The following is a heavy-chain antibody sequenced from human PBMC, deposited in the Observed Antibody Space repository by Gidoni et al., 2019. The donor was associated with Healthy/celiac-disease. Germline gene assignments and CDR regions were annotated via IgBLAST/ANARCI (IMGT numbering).Heavy chain of an antibody. CDR2: IYYSGST. CDR1: GGSISSSSYY. V-gene: IGHV4-39*07. CDR3: ATTKIRGYSFLNWFDP. D-gene: IGHD5-18*01. Sequence: QLQLQESGPGLVKPSETLSLTCTVSGGSISSSSYYWGWIRQPPGKGLEWIGGIYYSGSTYYNPSLKSRVTISVDTSKNQFSLKLSSVTAADTAVYYCATTKIRGYSFLNWFDPWGQGTLVTVSS. J-gene: IGHJ5*02.